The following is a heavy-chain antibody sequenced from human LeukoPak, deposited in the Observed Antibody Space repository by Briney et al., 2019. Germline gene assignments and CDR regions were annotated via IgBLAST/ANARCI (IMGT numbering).Heavy chain of an antibody. D-gene: IGHD3-10*01. CDR1: GFTFSIYG. V-gene: IGHV3-30*02. J-gene: IGHJ4*02. Sequence: PGGSLRLSCAASGFTFSIYGIHWVRQAPGKGLEWVAFIQNDGSNKYYADSVKGRFTISRDNSKNTLYLQMNSLRAEDTAVYYCAKEDYYGSGTYPFDSWGQGTLVTVSS. CDR2: IQNDGSNK. CDR3: AKEDYYGSGTYPFDS.